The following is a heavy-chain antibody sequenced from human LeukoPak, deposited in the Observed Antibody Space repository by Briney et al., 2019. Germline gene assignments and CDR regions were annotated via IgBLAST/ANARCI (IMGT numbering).Heavy chain of an antibody. CDR2: IRYDGSNK. V-gene: IGHV3-30*02. CDR1: GFTFSSYG. Sequence: PGGSLRLSCAASGFTFSSYGMHWVRQAPGKGLEWVAFIRYDGSNKYYADSVKGRFTISRDNSKNTLYLQMNSLRAEDTAVYYCAKFAPTYYDILTGYYGPDYWGQGTLVTVSS. CDR3: AKFAPTYYDILTGYYGPDY. J-gene: IGHJ4*02. D-gene: IGHD3-9*01.